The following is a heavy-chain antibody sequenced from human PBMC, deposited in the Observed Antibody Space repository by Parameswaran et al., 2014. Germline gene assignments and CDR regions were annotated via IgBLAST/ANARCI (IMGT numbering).Heavy chain of an antibody. Sequence: RWIRQPPGKGLEWVGRIKSKTDGGTTDYAAPVKGRFTISRDDSKNTLYLQMNSLKTEDTAVYYCTTVLPPEKYDSSGYRKYGMDVWGQGTTVTVSS. J-gene: IGHJ6*02. CDR3: TTVLPPEKYDSSGYRKYGMDV. D-gene: IGHD3-22*01. CDR2: IKSKTDGGTT. V-gene: IGHV3-15*01.